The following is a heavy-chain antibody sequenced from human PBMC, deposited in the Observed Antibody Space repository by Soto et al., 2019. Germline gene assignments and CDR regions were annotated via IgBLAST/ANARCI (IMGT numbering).Heavy chain of an antibody. J-gene: IGHJ4*02. V-gene: IGHV4-39*01. D-gene: IGHD6-6*01. CDR2: IYYNGDT. Sequence: QLRLQESGPGLVKPSETLSLTCTVSGASISSDGFYWGWIRQPPGKGLEWIASIYYNGDTFHNPSLKTRLTMPVDTSKTTFSLNLRSVTAADTAVYYCARHVRDSRSLSGRYYFDYWGQGSLVTVSS. CDR1: GASISSDGFY. CDR3: ARHVRDSRSLSGRYYFDY.